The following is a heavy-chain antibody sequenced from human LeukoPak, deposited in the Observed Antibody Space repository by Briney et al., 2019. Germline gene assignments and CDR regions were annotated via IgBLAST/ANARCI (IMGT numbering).Heavy chain of an antibody. Sequence: TLSLTCTVSGGSISSGSYYSSWIRQRAGKGLEWVGRIYTGGSTNYNPSLKSRVTISIDTSKNQFSLKLSSVTAADTAVYYCARDGMVGATVFFDYWGQGTLVTVSS. D-gene: IGHD1-26*01. CDR2: IYTGGST. V-gene: IGHV4-61*02. CDR3: ARDGMVGATVFFDY. J-gene: IGHJ4*02. CDR1: GGSISSGSYY.